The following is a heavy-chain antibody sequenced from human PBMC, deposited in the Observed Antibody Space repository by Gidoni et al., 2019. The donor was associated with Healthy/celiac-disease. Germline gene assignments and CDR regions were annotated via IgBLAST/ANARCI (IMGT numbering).Heavy chain of an antibody. D-gene: IGHD6-19*01. CDR1: GFPFSRDS. CDR2: ISSSRSYI. Sequence: EVQLVESGGGLVKPGGSLRRSCAASGFPFSRDSMNWVRQAPGKGLEWVSSISSSRSYIYYADAVKGRFTISRDNAKNSLYLQMNSLRAEDTAVYYCARGGPYSSGWYYFDYWGQGTLVTVSS. CDR3: ARGGPYSSGWYYFDY. V-gene: IGHV3-21*01. J-gene: IGHJ4*02.